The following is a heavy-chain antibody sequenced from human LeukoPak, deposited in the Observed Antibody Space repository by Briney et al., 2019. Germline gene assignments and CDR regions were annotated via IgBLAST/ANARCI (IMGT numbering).Heavy chain of an antibody. CDR3: ARAGTNLGDYDY. Sequence: ASVKVSCKASGYTFTSYDINWVRQATGQGLEWMGWMNPNSGNTGYAQKFQGRVTMTRNTSISTAYMELSSLRSEDTAVYYCARAGTNLGDYDYWGQGTLVTVSS. CDR2: MNPNSGNT. J-gene: IGHJ4*02. V-gene: IGHV1-8*01. D-gene: IGHD4-17*01. CDR1: GYTFTSYD.